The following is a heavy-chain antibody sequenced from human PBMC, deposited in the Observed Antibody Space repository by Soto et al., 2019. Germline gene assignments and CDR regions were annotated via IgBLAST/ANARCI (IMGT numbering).Heavy chain of an antibody. CDR3: AKVPVI. J-gene: IGHJ4*02. Sequence: EVQLVESGGGLVQPGGSLRLSCAASGVTFSSYSMDWVRQAPGKGLEWVSYVSSSSDTIYYADSVKGRFTISRDNDKNSLYLQMNSLRAEDTAVYSCAKVPVIWGQGTLVTVSS. V-gene: IGHV3-48*01. CDR1: GVTFSSYS. D-gene: IGHD2-21*01. CDR2: VSSSSDTI.